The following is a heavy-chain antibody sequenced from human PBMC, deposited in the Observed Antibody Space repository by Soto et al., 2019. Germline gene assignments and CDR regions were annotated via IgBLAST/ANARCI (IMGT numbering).Heavy chain of an antibody. Sequence: PGESLKISCQGSGYDFSTYWIALVRQVPGRGLEWMGILYPGTSDTTYSPSFQGHVSMSVDKSTSTAYLQWSSLKASDTAMYYCARPRESSGSYAYYGMDVWGQGTTVTVAS. CDR1: GYDFSTYW. V-gene: IGHV5-51*01. J-gene: IGHJ6*02. CDR3: ARPRESSGSYAYYGMDV. D-gene: IGHD1-26*01. CDR2: LYPGTSDT.